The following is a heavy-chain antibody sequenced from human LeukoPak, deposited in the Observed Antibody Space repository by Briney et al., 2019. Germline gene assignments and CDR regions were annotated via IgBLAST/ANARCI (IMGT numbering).Heavy chain of an antibody. CDR2: IYSGGST. V-gene: IGHV3-66*01. Sequence: GGSLRLSCAASGFTVSSNYMSWVRQAPGKGLEWVSVIYSGGSTYYADSVKGRFTISRDNAENSLYLQMNSLRAEDTAVYYCASEDYYYHGMDVWGQGTTVTVSS. J-gene: IGHJ6*02. CDR3: ASEDYYYHGMDV. CDR1: GFTVSSNY.